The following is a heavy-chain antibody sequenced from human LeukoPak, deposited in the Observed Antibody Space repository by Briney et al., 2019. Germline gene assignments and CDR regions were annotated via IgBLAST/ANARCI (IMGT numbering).Heavy chain of an antibody. CDR2: IYQSGST. D-gene: IGHD4-23*01. V-gene: IGHV4-38-2*02. CDR1: GYSISSGYY. CDR3: ARDLSFYGGNSYYFDY. J-gene: IGHJ4*02. Sequence: SETLSLTCSVSGYSISSGYYWGWIRQPPGKGLEWIGSIYQSGSTSYNSSLKSRVTISVDTSKNQFSLKLSSVTAADTAVYYCARDLSFYGGNSYYFDYWGQGTLVTVSS.